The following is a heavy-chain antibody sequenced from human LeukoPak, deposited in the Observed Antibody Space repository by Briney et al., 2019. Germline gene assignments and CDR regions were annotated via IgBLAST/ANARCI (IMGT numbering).Heavy chain of an antibody. D-gene: IGHD1-26*01. CDR3: AKAERGAVGDY. CDR2: ISYDGSNK. V-gene: IGHV3-30*18. Sequence: GGSLRLSCAASGFTFSSYGMHWVRQAPGKGLEWVAVISYDGSNKYYADSVKGRFTISRDNSKNTLYLQMNSLRAEDTAVYYGAKAERGAVGDYWGQGTLVTVSS. CDR1: GFTFSSYG. J-gene: IGHJ4*02.